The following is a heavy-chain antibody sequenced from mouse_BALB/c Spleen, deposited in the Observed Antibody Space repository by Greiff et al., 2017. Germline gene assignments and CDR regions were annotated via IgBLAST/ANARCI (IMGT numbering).Heavy chain of an antibody. CDR3: ARVYYDYDYYAMDY. Sequence: DVHLVESGGGLVKPGGSLKLSCAASGFTFSDYYMYWVRQTPEKRLEWVATISDGGSYTYYPDSVKGRFTISRDNAKNNLYLQMSSLKSEDTAMYYCARVYYDYDYYAMDYWGQGTSVTVSS. CDR1: GFTFSDYY. V-gene: IGHV5-4*02. J-gene: IGHJ4*01. D-gene: IGHD2-4*01. CDR2: ISDGGSYT.